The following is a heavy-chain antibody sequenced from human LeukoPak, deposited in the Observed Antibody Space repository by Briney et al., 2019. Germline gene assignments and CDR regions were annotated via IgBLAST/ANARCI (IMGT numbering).Heavy chain of an antibody. Sequence: GGSLRLSCAASGFTFSDYYMSWIRQAPGKGLEWVSYISSSGSTIYYADSLKGRFTISRDNAKNSLYLQMNSLRAEDTAVYYCVRDRDSTGYYDYWGQGTLVTVSS. D-gene: IGHD3-22*01. CDR3: VRDRDSTGYYDY. CDR2: ISSSGSTI. CDR1: GFTFSDYY. V-gene: IGHV3-11*04. J-gene: IGHJ4*02.